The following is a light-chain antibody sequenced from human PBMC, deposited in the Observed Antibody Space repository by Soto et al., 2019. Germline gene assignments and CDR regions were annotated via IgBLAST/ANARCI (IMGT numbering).Light chain of an antibody. CDR1: QSISNS. Sequence: DILMTQSPSSLSASVGDRVTITCRASQSISNSLNWYQQKPGKAPKLLIYGASSLQSGVPSRFSGSGSGTDFTLIISSLQPEDFATYYCQQSYSTHLTFGGGTEVEIK. CDR2: GAS. V-gene: IGKV1-39*01. CDR3: QQSYSTHLT. J-gene: IGKJ4*01.